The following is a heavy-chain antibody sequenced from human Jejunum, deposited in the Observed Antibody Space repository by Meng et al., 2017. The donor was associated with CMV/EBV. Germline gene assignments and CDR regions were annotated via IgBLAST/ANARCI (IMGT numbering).Heavy chain of an antibody. Sequence: QVLLVQAGAEGKQPGASVKVSCKTSGYTFTGYFIHWVRQAPGQGLEWMGRINPNTAATDYAQKFQGRVTMIGDTSTNTVYLEMNSLRSGDTAVYYCARRHDIDLFFDYWGQGSLVTVSS. V-gene: IGHV1-2*06. D-gene: IGHD3-9*01. CDR1: GYTFTGYF. CDR3: ARRHDIDLFFDY. CDR2: INPNTAAT. J-gene: IGHJ4*02.